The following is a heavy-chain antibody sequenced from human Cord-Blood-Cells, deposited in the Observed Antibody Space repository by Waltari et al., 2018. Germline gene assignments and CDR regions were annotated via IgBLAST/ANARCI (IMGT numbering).Heavy chain of an antibody. Sequence: QVQLVQSGAEVKKPGASVKVSCKASGYTFTSYGISWVRQAPGHGLEWMGGISAYNGNTNYAQKLQGRVTMTTDTSTSTAYMELRSLRSDDTAVYYCARDERYCSSTSCYEYFQHWGQGTLVTVSS. CDR1: GYTFTSYG. V-gene: IGHV1-18*01. CDR3: ARDERYCSSTSCYEYFQH. J-gene: IGHJ1*01. D-gene: IGHD2-2*01. CDR2: ISAYNGNT.